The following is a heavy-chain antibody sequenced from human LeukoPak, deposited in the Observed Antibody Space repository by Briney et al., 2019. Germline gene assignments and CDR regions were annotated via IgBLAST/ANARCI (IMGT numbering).Heavy chain of an antibody. CDR1: GFTFDDYG. Sequence: GGSLRLSCAASGFTFDDYGMSCVRQAPGKGLEWVSGINWNGGSTGYADSVKGRFTISRDNAKNSLYLQMNSLRAEDTAFYYCARGYGDYDFFFNYWGQGTLVTVSS. D-gene: IGHD4-17*01. J-gene: IGHJ4*02. CDR3: ARGYGDYDFFFNY. CDR2: INWNGGST. V-gene: IGHV3-20*04.